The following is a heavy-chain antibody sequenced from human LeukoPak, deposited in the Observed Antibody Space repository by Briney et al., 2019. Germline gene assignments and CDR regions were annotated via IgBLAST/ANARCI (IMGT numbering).Heavy chain of an antibody. CDR2: IYNGNT. J-gene: IGHJ4*02. CDR3: ARVPTL. CDR1: GGSISNSY. Sequence: SETRSLTCTVSGGSISNSYWSWIRQLPGKGLEWIGYIYNGNTNYNPSLKSRVTISVDTSKNQFSLTLTSVTAADTAVYYCARVPTLRGQGALVAVSS. V-gene: IGHV4-59*08.